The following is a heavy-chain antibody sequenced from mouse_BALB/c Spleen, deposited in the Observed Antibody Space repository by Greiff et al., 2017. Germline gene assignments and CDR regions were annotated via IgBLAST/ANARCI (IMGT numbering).Heavy chain of an antibody. Sequence: LQHPGSELVRPGASVKLSCTASGYTFTSYWMHWVKQRPGQGLEWIGNIYPGSGSTNYDEKFKSKAPLTVDTSSSTAYMQLSSLTSEDSAVYYCTMGSYGSSYFDYWGQGTTLTVSS. CDR3: TMGSYGSSYFDY. V-gene: IGHV1S22*01. J-gene: IGHJ2*01. CDR1: GYTFTSYW. D-gene: IGHD1-1*01. CDR2: IYPGSGST.